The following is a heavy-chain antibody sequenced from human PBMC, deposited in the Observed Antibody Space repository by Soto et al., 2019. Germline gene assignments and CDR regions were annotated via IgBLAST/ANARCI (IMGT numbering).Heavy chain of an antibody. Sequence: SETLSLTCTVSGGSISSGDYYWSWIRQPPGKGLEWIGYIYYSGSTYYNPSLKSRVTISVDTSKNQFSLKLSSVTAADTAVYYCARERRVTMARGVIPRGWFDPWGQGTLVTVSS. CDR3: ARERRVTMARGVIPRGWFDP. D-gene: IGHD3-10*01. V-gene: IGHV4-30-4*01. J-gene: IGHJ5*02. CDR2: IYYSGST. CDR1: GGSISSGDYY.